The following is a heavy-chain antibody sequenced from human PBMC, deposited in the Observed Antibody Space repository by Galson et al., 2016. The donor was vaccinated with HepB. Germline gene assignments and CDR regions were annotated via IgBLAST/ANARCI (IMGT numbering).Heavy chain of an antibody. CDR2: IHYSGSA. Sequence: TLSLTCTVSGGSISGSGYYWSWIRHHPGKGLEWIGYIHYSGSAYYNPSLKSRLTISVDTSKNQFSLKLSSVTAADTGVYYCASLTLYYMDVWGKGTTVTVSS. V-gene: IGHV4-31*03. CDR3: ASLTLYYMDV. CDR1: GGSISGSGYY. J-gene: IGHJ6*03.